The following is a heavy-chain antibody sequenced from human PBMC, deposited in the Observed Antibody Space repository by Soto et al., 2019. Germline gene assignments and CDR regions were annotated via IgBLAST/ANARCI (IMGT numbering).Heavy chain of an antibody. V-gene: IGHV1-8*01. CDR2: IDANSGNT. D-gene: IGHD3-3*01. CDR1: GYTFTSYD. CDR3: ARDGPGVGPPGLFGVVWFDP. Sequence: GASVKVSCKASGYTFTSYDINWLRQATGQGLEWIGWIDANSGNTNYAQKFQGRVTITRNTSASTAYMELSSLRSEDTAVYYCARDGPGVGPPGLFGVVWFDPWGQGTLVTVSS. J-gene: IGHJ5*02.